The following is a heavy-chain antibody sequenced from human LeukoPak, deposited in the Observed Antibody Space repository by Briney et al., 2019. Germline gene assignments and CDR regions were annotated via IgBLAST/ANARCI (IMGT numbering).Heavy chain of an antibody. Sequence: SETLSLTCTVSGDSISSSTYYWGWIRQSPGKGLEWLGNIYYSGSTYYSPSLKSRVTMSVDTSKNQFSLNLTSVTAADTAVYYCARRCSSTSCYRYWGQGTLVTVSS. CDR3: ARRCSSTSCYRY. D-gene: IGHD2-2*01. CDR1: GDSISSSTYY. CDR2: IYYSGST. V-gene: IGHV4-39*01. J-gene: IGHJ4*02.